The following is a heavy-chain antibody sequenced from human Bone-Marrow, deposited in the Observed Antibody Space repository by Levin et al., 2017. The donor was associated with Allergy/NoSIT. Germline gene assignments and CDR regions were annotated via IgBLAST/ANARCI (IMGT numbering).Heavy chain of an antibody. CDR1: GFTFGDYA. CDR3: TRDQKITLSYYDSGTRWGNYYYMDV. D-gene: IGHD3-10*01. J-gene: IGHJ6*03. Sequence: GESLKISCTGSGFTFGDYALSWVRQAPGKGLEWVGFIINRDFGGTTEYAASVKDRFTISRDDSKSIAYLQMNSLKTEDTAIYYCTRDQKITLSYYDSGTRWGNYYYMDVWGEGTTVTVSS. CDR2: IINRDFGGTT. V-gene: IGHV3-49*04.